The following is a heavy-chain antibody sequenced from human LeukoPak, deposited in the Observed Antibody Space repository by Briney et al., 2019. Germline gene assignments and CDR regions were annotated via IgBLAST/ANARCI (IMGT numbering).Heavy chain of an antibody. J-gene: IGHJ4*02. CDR1: GGTFSSYA. V-gene: IGHV1-69*01. D-gene: IGHD3-22*01. CDR2: IIPIFGTA. CDR3: ARAGDDSSGYPRSYFDY. Sequence: ASVKVSCKASGGTFSSYAISWVRQAPGQGLEWMGGIIPIFGTANYAQKFQGRATITADESTSTAYMKLSSLRSEDTAVYYCARAGDDSSGYPRSYFDYWGQGTLVTVSS.